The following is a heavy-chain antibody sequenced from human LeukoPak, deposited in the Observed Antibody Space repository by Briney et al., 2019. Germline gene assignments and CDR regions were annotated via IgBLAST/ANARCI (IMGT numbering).Heavy chain of an antibody. J-gene: IGHJ4*02. V-gene: IGHV3-30*18. Sequence: PGRSLRLSCAASGFTFSSYGMHWVRQAPGKGLEWVAVISYDGSNKYYADSVKGRFTISRDNSKNTLYLQMNSLRAEDTAVYYCAKELRYFDSPYFDYWGQRTLVTVSS. D-gene: IGHD3-9*01. CDR2: ISYDGSNK. CDR1: GFTFSSYG. CDR3: AKELRYFDSPYFDY.